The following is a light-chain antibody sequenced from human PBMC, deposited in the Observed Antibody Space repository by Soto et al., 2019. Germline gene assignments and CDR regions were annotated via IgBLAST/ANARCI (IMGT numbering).Light chain of an antibody. CDR3: MQALQTPPGIT. J-gene: IGKJ5*01. CDR1: QSLLHSNGYNY. Sequence: DIVMTQSPLSLPVTPGEPASISCRSSQSLLHSNGYNYLDWYLQKPGRSPQVLMYFASIRASGVSDRFSGSGSGTDFTLRITRVEAEDVGVYYCMQALQTPPGITFGQGTRLEIK. CDR2: FAS. V-gene: IGKV2-28*01.